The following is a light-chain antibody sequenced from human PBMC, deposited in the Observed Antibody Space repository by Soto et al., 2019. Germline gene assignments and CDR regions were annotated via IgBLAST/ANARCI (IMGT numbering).Light chain of an antibody. CDR2: DNN. J-gene: IGLJ2*01. V-gene: IGLV1-51*01. CDR1: SSNIGSNY. Sequence: QSVLTQPPSVSAAPGQKVTISYSGSSSNIGSNYVSWYQHLPGTAPKLLIYDNNKRPSGIPDRFSGSQSGTSATLGITGLQTGDEADYYCGTWDSSLSAVFGGGTKLTVL. CDR3: GTWDSSLSAV.